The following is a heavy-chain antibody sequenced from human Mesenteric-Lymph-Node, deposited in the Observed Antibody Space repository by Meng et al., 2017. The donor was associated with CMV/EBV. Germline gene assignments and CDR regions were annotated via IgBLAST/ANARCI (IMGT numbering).Heavy chain of an antibody. CDR1: GFTFSDYY. J-gene: IGHJ4*02. D-gene: IGHD3-3*01. Sequence: GGSLRLSCAASGFTFSDYYMTWIRQAPGKGLEWVSHISSGGGTIYYADSVKGRFTISRDNAKNSVYLQMNSLRADDTAVYYCARDQRDYNFWSGYSHDYWGQGTPVTVSS. CDR2: ISSGGGTI. CDR3: ARDQRDYNFWSGYSHDY. V-gene: IGHV3-11*01.